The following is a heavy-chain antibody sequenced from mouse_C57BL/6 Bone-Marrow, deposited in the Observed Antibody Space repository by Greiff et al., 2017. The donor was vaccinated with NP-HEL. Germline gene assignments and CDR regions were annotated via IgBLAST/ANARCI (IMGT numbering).Heavy chain of an antibody. CDR1: GYTFTSYW. CDR3: ARGRKTAQDTRAMDY. Sequence: QVQLQQPGAEPVKPGASVKMSCKASGYTFTSYWITWVKQRPGQGLEWIGDIYPGSGSTNYNEKFKSKATLTVDTSSSTAYMQLRSLTSEDSAVYYCARGRKTAQDTRAMDYWGQGTSVTVSS. D-gene: IGHD3-2*02. V-gene: IGHV1-55*01. CDR2: IYPGSGST. J-gene: IGHJ4*01.